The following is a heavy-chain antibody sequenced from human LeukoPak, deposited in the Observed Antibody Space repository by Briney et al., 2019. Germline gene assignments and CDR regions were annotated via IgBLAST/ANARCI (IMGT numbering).Heavy chain of an antibody. CDR3: AKGVTLWDLWQPLCD. D-gene: IGHD3-3*01. V-gene: IGHV3-23*01. CDR1: GXTFSTYA. J-gene: IGHJ4*02. CDR2: ISGSGDPT. Sequence: GGSLRLSCAASGXTFSTYAMTWVRQVPGKGLDWVSVISGSGDPTYYADFVKGRFTVSRDNSKNTLYLQMNSLRAEDTAVYYCAKGVTLWDLWQPLCDWGQGILVTVSS.